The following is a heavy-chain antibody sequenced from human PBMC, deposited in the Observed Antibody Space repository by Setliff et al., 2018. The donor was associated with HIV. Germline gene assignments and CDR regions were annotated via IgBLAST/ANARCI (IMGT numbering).Heavy chain of an antibody. D-gene: IGHD3-22*01. CDR2: FDPEDGER. Sequence: ASVTVSCKVSGYTLSELSVHWVRQAPGKGLEWMGGFDPEDGERIYAQKFQDRVTMTEDTSSDTAYMEMSGLTSEDTAVYFCSTGWGLYDNRHTAAGYLQHWGQGTLVTVS. J-gene: IGHJ1*01. V-gene: IGHV1-24*01. CDR3: STGWGLYDNRHTAAGYLQH. CDR1: GYTLSELS.